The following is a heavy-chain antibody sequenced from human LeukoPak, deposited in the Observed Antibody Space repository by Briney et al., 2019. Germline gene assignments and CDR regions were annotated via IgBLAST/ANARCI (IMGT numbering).Heavy chain of an antibody. V-gene: IGHV4-34*01. CDR3: ARGRYSSGSIDY. J-gene: IGHJ4*02. Sequence: KPSETLSLTCAVYGGSFSAYYWSWTRQPPGKGLEWIGEINHSGSTNYNPSLKSRVTISVDTSKNQFSLKLSSVTAADTAVYYCARGRYSSGSIDYWGQGTLVTVSS. CDR2: INHSGST. CDR1: GGSFSAYY. D-gene: IGHD6-19*01.